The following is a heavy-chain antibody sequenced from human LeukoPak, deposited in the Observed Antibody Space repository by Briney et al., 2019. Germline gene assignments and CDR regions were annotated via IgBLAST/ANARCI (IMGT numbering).Heavy chain of an antibody. D-gene: IGHD6-13*01. CDR3: ARDVYSSSWSAYGMDV. CDR1: GYTFTSYG. J-gene: IGHJ6*04. Sequence: ASVKVSCKASGYTFTSYGISWVRQAPGQGLEWRGWISAYNGNTNYAQKLQGRVTMTTDTSTSTAYMELGSLRSDDTAVYYCARDVYSSSWSAYGMDVWGKGTTVTVSS. CDR2: ISAYNGNT. V-gene: IGHV1-18*04.